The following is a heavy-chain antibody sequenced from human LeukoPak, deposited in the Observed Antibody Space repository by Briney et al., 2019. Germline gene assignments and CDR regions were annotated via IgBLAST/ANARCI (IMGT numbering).Heavy chain of an antibody. CDR3: ARDRASGSYQVSFFYDLDV. CDR2: INPSGGST. V-gene: IGHV1-46*01. CDR1: GYTFPSYY. J-gene: IGHJ6*02. Sequence: ASVKVSCKASGYTFPSYYIHWVRQAPGQGLAWMGVINPSGGSTTYAQNFQGRVTMTTDTSTSTVYMELSSLRSEDTAVYYCARDRASGSYQVSFFYDLDVWGLGPTVTVSS. D-gene: IGHD3-10*01.